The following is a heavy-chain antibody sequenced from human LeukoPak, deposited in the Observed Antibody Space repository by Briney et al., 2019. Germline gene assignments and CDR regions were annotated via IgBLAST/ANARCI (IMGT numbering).Heavy chain of an antibody. CDR1: GYSISSGYY. CDR3: ARGGHRGAGSYRSNY. V-gene: IGHV4-38-2*01. Sequence: SETLSLTCAVSGYSISSGYYWGWIRQPPGKELEWIGSIYHSGSTYYNPSLKSRVTISVDTSKNQFSLKLSSVTAADTAVYYCARGGHRGAGSYRSNYWGQGTLVTVSS. CDR2: IYHSGST. J-gene: IGHJ4*02. D-gene: IGHD3-10*01.